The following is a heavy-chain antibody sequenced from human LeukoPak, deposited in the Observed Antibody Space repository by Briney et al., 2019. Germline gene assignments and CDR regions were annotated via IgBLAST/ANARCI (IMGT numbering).Heavy chain of an antibody. J-gene: IGHJ4*02. CDR3: VRPRGFSYGYFDY. D-gene: IGHD5-18*01. V-gene: IGHV4-39*02. CDR2: IYYSKNK. Sequence: SETLSVTCTVPGGSLSSSIAYWGWVRQPPGKGLEWIGIIYYSKNKYYNPSLKSRVTISADTSKNHFSLTLGSVSATDTAVYYCVRPRGFSYGYFDYWGQGTLVTVSS. CDR1: GGSLSSSIAY.